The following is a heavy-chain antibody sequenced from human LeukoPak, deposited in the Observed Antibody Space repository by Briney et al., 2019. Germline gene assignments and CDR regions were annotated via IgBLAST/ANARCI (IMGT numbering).Heavy chain of an antibody. D-gene: IGHD3-9*01. Sequence: GGSLRLSCAASGFTFSSYSMNWVRQAPGKGLEWVSYISSSSSTIYYADSVKGRFTISRDNAKNSLYLQMDSLRAEDTAVYYCARDSNYDFLTGYHYGMDVWGQGTTVIVSS. CDR3: ARDSNYDFLTGYHYGMDV. CDR2: ISSSSSTI. V-gene: IGHV3-48*04. J-gene: IGHJ6*02. CDR1: GFTFSSYS.